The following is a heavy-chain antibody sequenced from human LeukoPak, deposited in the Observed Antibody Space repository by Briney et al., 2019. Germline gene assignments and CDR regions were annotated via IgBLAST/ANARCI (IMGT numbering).Heavy chain of an antibody. D-gene: IGHD2-15*01. Sequence: SETLSLACTVSGGSISSYYWSWIRQPAGKGLEWIGRIYTSGSTNYNPSLKSRVTMSVDTSKNQFSLKLSSVTAADTAVYYCARDLDDVVVVAASTIRVGGMDVWGQGTTVTVSS. CDR1: GGSISSYY. J-gene: IGHJ6*02. CDR3: ARDLDDVVVVAASTIRVGGMDV. CDR2: IYTSGST. V-gene: IGHV4-4*07.